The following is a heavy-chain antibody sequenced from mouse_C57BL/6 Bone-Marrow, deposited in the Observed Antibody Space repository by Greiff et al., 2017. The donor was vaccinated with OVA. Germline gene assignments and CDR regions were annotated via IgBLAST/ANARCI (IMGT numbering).Heavy chain of an antibody. CDR1: GYTFTSYG. V-gene: IGHV1-81*01. Sequence: QVQLQQSGAELARPGASVKLSCKASGYTFTSYGISWVKQRTGQGLEWIGEIYPRSGNTYYNEKFKGKATLTADKSSSTAYMELRSLTSEDSAVYFCARLMGGTGWFAYWGQGTLVTVSA. J-gene: IGHJ3*01. D-gene: IGHD2-3*01. CDR3: ARLMGGTGWFAY. CDR2: IYPRSGNT.